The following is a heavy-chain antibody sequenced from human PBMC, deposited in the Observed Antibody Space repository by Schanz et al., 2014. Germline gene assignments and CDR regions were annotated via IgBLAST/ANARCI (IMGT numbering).Heavy chain of an antibody. D-gene: IGHD6-13*01. CDR2: IIPILGIA. J-gene: IGHJ4*02. CDR3: ARARSWPDY. V-gene: IGHV1-69*04. Sequence: QVQLVQSGAEVKKPGASVKVSCKASGYTFTSYSMHWVRQAPGQGLEWMGRIIPILGIANYAQKFQGRVTITADRSTSTAYMELSSLRSEDTAVYYCARARSWPDYWGQGTLVTVSS. CDR1: GYTFTSYS.